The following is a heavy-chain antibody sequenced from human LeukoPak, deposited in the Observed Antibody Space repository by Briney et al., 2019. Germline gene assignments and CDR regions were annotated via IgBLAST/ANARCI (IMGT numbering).Heavy chain of an antibody. D-gene: IGHD3-22*01. V-gene: IGHV4-59*01. CDR2: IDYSGNT. Sequence: PSETLSLTCTVSGVSISSYYWTWIRQPPGKGLEWIGNIDYSGNTKYNPSLKSRVTISVDTSKNQFSLVLSSVTAADTAVFFCARWYYDSSGYRYFDYWGQGTLVTVSS. J-gene: IGHJ4*02. CDR1: GVSISSYY. CDR3: ARWYYDSSGYRYFDY.